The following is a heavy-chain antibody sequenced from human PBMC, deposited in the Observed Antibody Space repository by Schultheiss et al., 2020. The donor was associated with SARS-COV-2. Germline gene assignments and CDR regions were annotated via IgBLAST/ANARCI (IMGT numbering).Heavy chain of an antibody. CDR1: GGSFSGYY. V-gene: IGHV4-34*01. Sequence: SQTLSLTCAVYGGSFSGYYWSWIRQPPGKGLEWIGEINHSGSTYYNPSLKSRVTISVDTSKNQFSLKLSSVTAADTAVYYCARHQVYDSSGWYFDLWGRGTLVTVSS. J-gene: IGHJ2*01. CDR3: ARHQVYDSSGWYFDL. D-gene: IGHD3-22*01. CDR2: INHSGST.